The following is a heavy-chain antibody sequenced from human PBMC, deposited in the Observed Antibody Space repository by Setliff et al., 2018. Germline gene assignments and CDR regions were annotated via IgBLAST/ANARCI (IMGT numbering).Heavy chain of an antibody. CDR3: ARVGPLTDDAFDI. D-gene: IGHD1-26*01. J-gene: IGHJ3*02. CDR1: GYTFTNYW. V-gene: IGHV5-51*01. Sequence: GESLKISCKGSGYTFTNYWIAWVRQMPGKGLEYMGIIYPADSDTTYSPSFQGQVTISADKSINTAYLQWSSLKASDTAIYYCARVGPLTDDAFDIWGQGTRGT. CDR2: IYPADSDT.